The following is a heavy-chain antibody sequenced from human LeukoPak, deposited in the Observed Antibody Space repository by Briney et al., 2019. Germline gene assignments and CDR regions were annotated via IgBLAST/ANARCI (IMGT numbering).Heavy chain of an antibody. D-gene: IGHD4-11*01. CDR1: GFTFSRYN. Sequence: GGSLRLSCATSGFTFSRYNMNWVRQAPGKGLEWVSSITSSSIYKYYADSMKGRFTISRDNAKNSLDLQMSSLNAEDTAVYYCARSKIDYWGQGTLVTVSS. V-gene: IGHV3-21*01. CDR2: ITSSSIYK. CDR3: ARSKIDY. J-gene: IGHJ4*02.